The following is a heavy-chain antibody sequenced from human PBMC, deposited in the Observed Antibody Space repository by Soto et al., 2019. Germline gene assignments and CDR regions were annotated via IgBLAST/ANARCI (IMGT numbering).Heavy chain of an antibody. D-gene: IGHD3-3*01. J-gene: IGHJ5*02. V-gene: IGHV3-30*18. CDR1: GFTFSSYG. CDR2: ISYDGSNK. CDR3: AKSYYDFWSGYSQYPRHDWFDP. Sequence: GGSLRLSCAASGFTFSSYGMHWVRQAPGKGLEWVAVISYDGSNKYYADSVKGRFTISRDNSKNTLYLQMNSLRAEDTAVYYCAKSYYDFWSGYSQYPRHDWFDPWGQGTRVTVS.